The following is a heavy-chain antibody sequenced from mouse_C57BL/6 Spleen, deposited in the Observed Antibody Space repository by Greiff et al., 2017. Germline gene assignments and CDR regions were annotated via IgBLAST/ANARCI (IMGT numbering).Heavy chain of an antibody. CDR1: GFNIKDYY. D-gene: IGHD1-1*01. Sequence: VQLQQSGAELVKPGASVKLSCTASGFNIKDYYMHWVQPRTEQGLEWIGRIDPEDGETTYAPTVQGKATITADTSSNTAYLQLSSLTAEDTAVYYCARRYCVSSAYAMDYWGQGTSVTVSS. V-gene: IGHV14-2*01. J-gene: IGHJ4*01. CDR2: IDPEDGET. CDR3: ARRYCVSSAYAMDY.